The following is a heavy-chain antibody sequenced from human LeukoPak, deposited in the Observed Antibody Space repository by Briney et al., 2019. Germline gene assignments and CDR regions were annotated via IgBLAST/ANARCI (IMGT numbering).Heavy chain of an antibody. V-gene: IGHV1-18*01. CDR2: ISTYYGNT. CDR3: ARVCSTNYYGSGDRPFLFDY. CDR1: GYTSTSYG. J-gene: IGHJ4*02. D-gene: IGHD3-10*01. Sequence: ASVKVSCKASGYTSTSYGFSWVRQAPGQGLEWMGWISTYYGNTNYAQKLQDRVTMTTDTSTSTAYMELTSLRSDDTAVYYCARVCSTNYYGSGDRPFLFDYWGQGTVVTVSS.